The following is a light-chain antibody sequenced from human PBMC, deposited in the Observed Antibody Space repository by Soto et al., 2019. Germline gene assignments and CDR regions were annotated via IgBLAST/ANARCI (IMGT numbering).Light chain of an antibody. CDR3: ASYTSSPSLV. CDR1: SSDVGGHNY. J-gene: IGLJ1*01. CDR2: EVS. V-gene: IGLV2-14*01. Sequence: SVLTQPASVSGSPGQSITFSCTGTSSDVGGHNYVSWYQQHTGKAPKLIIYEVSKRPSGVSNRLSGSKSGNTASLSISGFQAEDEADYYCASYTSSPSLVFGTGTKVTVL.